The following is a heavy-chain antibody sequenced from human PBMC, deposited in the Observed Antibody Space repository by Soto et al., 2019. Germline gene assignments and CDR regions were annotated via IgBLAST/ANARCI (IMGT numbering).Heavy chain of an antibody. J-gene: IGHJ4*02. V-gene: IGHV4-38-2*01. CDR2: LYHSGST. CDR3: ARNSYYDFWSGYQRGFDS. Sequence: SETLCLTCAVSGYPISSGYYWGWIRQSPGKGLEWIGSLYHSGSTYYNPSLKSRVTILVDSPKNQFSLRLTSVTAADTAVYYCARNSYYDFWSGYQRGFDSWGQGTVVTVSS. D-gene: IGHD3-3*01. CDR1: GYPISSGYY.